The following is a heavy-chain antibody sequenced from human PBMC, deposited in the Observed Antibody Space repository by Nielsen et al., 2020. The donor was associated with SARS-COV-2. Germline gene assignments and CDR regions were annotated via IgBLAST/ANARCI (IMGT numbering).Heavy chain of an antibody. CDR1: GFTVSSNY. V-gene: IGHV3-53*01. Sequence: GGSLRLSCAASGFTVSSNYMSWVRQAPGKGLEWVSVIYSGGSTYYADSVKGRFTISRDNSKNTLYLQMNSLRAEDTAVYYCARDSYYDSSGYYEWGQGTLVTVSS. D-gene: IGHD3-22*01. CDR3: ARDSYYDSSGYYE. CDR2: IYSGGST. J-gene: IGHJ4*02.